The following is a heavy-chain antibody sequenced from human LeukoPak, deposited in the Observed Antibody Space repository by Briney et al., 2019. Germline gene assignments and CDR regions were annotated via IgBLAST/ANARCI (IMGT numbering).Heavy chain of an antibody. J-gene: IGHJ4*02. Sequence: GGSLRLSCAASGFTFSSYSMNWVRQAPGKGLEWVSSISSSSSYIYYADSVKGRFTISRDNAKNSLYLQMNGLRAEDTAVYYCARGPAYCTNGVCYCDYWGQGTLVTVSS. CDR1: GFTFSSYS. CDR3: ARGPAYCTNGVCYCDY. CDR2: ISSSSSYI. V-gene: IGHV3-21*01. D-gene: IGHD2-8*01.